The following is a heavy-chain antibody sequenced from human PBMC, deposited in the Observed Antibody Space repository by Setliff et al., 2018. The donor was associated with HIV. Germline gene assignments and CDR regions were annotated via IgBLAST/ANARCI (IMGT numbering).Heavy chain of an antibody. CDR3: TREGRGDPAMATTRIDY. Sequence: SETLSLTCSVSGDSISRGSYFWGWIRQTPGKGLEWIGNIYYTGFAYYNPSLKSRVTISLDTSKTHFFLNLTSVTDADTAVYFCTREGRGDPAMATTRIDYWGQGKLVTVSS. J-gene: IGHJ4*02. CDR1: GDSISRGSYF. V-gene: IGHV4-39*02. CDR2: IYYTGFA. D-gene: IGHD1-1*01.